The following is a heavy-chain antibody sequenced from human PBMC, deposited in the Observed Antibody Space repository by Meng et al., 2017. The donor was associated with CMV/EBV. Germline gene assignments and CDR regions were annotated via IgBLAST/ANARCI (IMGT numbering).Heavy chain of an antibody. J-gene: IGHJ4*02. CDR1: GGTFRSYA. CDR3: ARGSGAGTTWSYFDY. V-gene: IGHV1-69*12. D-gene: IGHD1-7*01. CDR2: IIPIFGTA. Sequence: QVRLVQAGAEVKKPGASGKVSCKASGGTFRSYAISWVRQAPGQGLEWMGGIIPIFGTANYAQKFQGRVTITADESTSTAYMELSSLRSEDTAVYYCARGSGAGTTWSYFDYWGQGTLVTVSS.